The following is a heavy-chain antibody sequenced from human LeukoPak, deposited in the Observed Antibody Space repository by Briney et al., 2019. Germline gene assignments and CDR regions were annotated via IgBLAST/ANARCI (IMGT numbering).Heavy chain of an antibody. D-gene: IGHD2-15*01. CDR1: GGSISSYY. V-gene: IGHV4-59*08. CDR3: ARWDINWFDP. J-gene: IGHJ5*02. CDR2: IYYSGST. Sequence: SETLSLTCTVSGGSISSYYWSWIRQPPGKGLEWIGYIYYSGSTNYNPSLKSRVTISVDTSRNQFSLKLSSVTAADTAVYYCARWDINWFDPWGQGILVTVSS.